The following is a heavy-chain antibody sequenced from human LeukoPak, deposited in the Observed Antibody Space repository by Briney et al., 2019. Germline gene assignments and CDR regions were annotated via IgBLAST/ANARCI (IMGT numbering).Heavy chain of an antibody. CDR2: ISYDGSNK. V-gene: IGHV3-30*18. Sequence: PGGSLRLSCAASGFTFSSYGMHWVRQAPGKGLEWVAVISYDGSNKYYADSVKGRFTISRDNSKNTLYLQMNSLRAEDTAVYYCAKEASIAAAPGDWFDPWGQGTLVTVSS. CDR1: GFTFSSYG. J-gene: IGHJ5*02. D-gene: IGHD6-13*01. CDR3: AKEASIAAAPGDWFDP.